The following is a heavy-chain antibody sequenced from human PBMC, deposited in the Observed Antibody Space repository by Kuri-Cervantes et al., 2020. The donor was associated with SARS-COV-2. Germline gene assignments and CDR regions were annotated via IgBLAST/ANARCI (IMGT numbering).Heavy chain of an antibody. Sequence: ASVKVSCKAAGYTFTSYGIRWVRQAPGQGLEWMGWISAYNGNTNYAQKLQGRVTMTTDTSTSTAYMELRSLRSDDTAVYYCAGDPKAVIAAQSYYYYYMDAWGKGTTVTVSS. V-gene: IGHV1-18*01. J-gene: IGHJ6*03. CDR1: GYTFTSYG. CDR2: ISAYNGNT. CDR3: AGDPKAVIAAQSYYYYYMDA. D-gene: IGHD6-6*01.